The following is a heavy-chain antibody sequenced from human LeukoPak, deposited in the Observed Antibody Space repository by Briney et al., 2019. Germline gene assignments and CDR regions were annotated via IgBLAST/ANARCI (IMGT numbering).Heavy chain of an antibody. CDR2: ISSDGRNQ. Sequence: GGSLRLSCAASRFTFNTYGMQWVRRAPGKGLEWVATISSDGRNQHYADSVQGRFTISRDNSKNTLYLQMDNLRTEDTAVYYCSTDGTPKFEYWGQGTLVTVSS. D-gene: IGHD1-26*01. V-gene: IGHV3-30*03. CDR3: STDGTPKFEY. J-gene: IGHJ4*02. CDR1: RFTFNTYG.